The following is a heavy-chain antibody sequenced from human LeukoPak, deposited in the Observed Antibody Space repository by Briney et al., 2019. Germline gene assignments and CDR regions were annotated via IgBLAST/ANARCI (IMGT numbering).Heavy chain of an antibody. CDR2: IRYDGSNK. V-gene: IGHV3-30*02. J-gene: IGHJ4*02. D-gene: IGHD2/OR15-2a*01. Sequence: GGSLRLSCAASGFTFSSYGMHWVRQAPGKGLEWVAFIRYDGSNKYYADSVKGRFAISRDNSKNTLYLQMNSLRAEDTAVYSCAKDTSFRPGYFDYWGQGTLVTVSS. CDR3: AKDTSFRPGYFDY. CDR1: GFTFSSYG.